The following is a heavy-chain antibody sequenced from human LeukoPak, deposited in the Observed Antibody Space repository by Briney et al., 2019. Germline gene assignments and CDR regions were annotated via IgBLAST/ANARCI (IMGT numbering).Heavy chain of an antibody. CDR2: INPSGGST. CDR1: GYTFTSYY. CDR3: ARRFCSGGSCIPDF. Sequence: RASVTVSCKASGYTFTSYYMHWVRQAPGQGLEWMGIINPSGGSTSYAQKFQGRVTMTRDMSTSTVYMELRSLRFDDTAVYYCARRFCSGGSCIPDFWGQGTLVTVSS. J-gene: IGHJ4*02. V-gene: IGHV1-46*01. D-gene: IGHD2-15*01.